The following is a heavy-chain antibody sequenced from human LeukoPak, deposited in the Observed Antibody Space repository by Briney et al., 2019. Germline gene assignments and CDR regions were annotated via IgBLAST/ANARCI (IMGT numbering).Heavy chain of an antibody. Sequence: GGPLRLSCAASRFTFSNFGMSWVRQAPGKGLEWVSTISGSGDTTYYADSVKGRFTISRDNSKYTLYLQMNSLRAEDTAVYYCANKLTFGGVIADYWGQGTLVTVSS. CDR1: RFTFSNFG. V-gene: IGHV3-23*01. CDR3: ANKLTFGGVIADY. D-gene: IGHD3-16*02. CDR2: ISGSGDTT. J-gene: IGHJ4*02.